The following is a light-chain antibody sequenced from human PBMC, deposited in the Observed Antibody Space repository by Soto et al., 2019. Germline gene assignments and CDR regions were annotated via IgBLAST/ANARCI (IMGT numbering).Light chain of an antibody. CDR3: QQYGDSPQT. J-gene: IGKJ1*01. Sequence: ESFVTRAPVTLSLSTVERATLSCRASQRVSSTYLAWYQQKPGQAPRLLIYGASSRATGIPDRFSGRGSGTDFTLTITRLEPEDFAVYYCQQYGDSPQTFGPGTMV. CDR2: GAS. CDR1: QRVSSTY. V-gene: IGKV3-20*01.